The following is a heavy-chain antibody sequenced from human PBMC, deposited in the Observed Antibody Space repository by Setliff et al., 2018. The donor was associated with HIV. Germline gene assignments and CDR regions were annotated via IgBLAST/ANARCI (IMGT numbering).Heavy chain of an antibody. CDR2: IGGYEHNI. CDR3: ARVPSGAAGLVRAGFYF. J-gene: IGHJ4*01. CDR1: GFTFTDHG. V-gene: IGHV1-18*01. D-gene: IGHD6-25*01. Sequence: ASVKVSCKASGFTFTDHGFSWVRQAPGQGLEWMGWIGGYEHNINYAQKFRDRVILTKDTSTTTVYMELVSLRFDDTAIYYCARVPSGAAGLVRAGFYFWSQGTLVTVSS.